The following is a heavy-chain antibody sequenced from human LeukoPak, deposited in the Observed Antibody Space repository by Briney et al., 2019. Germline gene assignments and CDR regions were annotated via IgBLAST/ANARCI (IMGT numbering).Heavy chain of an antibody. Sequence: GGSLRLSCAASGFTFSSYWMSWVRQAPGKGLEWVANIKQDGSEKYYVDSVKGRFTISRDNAKNSLYLQMNSLRAEDTAVHYCARVDIVATISKYYFDYWGQGTLVTVSS. CDR1: GFTFSSYW. CDR3: ARVDIVATISKYYFDY. J-gene: IGHJ4*02. V-gene: IGHV3-7*01. D-gene: IGHD5-12*01. CDR2: IKQDGSEK.